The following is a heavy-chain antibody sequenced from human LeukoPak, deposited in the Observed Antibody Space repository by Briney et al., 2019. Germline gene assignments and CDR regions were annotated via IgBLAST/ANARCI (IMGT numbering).Heavy chain of an antibody. D-gene: IGHD5-18*01. V-gene: IGHV3-23*01. CDR1: GFTFSTYG. J-gene: IGHJ4*02. CDR2: ISGGDGNT. Sequence: GGSLRLSCAASGFTFSTYGMHWVRQAPGKGLEWVSSISGGDGNTYYADSVKGRFTISRDTSKNTLYLQMNSLRAEDTAVYYCAKAISVDTAMEYWGQGTLVTVSS. CDR3: AKAISVDTAMEY.